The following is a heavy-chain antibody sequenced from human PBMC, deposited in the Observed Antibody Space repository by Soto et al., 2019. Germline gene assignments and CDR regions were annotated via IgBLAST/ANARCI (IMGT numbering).Heavy chain of an antibody. Sequence: EVQLVESGGGLVKPGGSLRLSCAASGLTFSNAWMTWVGKAPGKGLEWVGRVKSKTDGGTIDYAAPVKDRFTISRDDSKNTLYLQMNSLKTEDTAVYYCIGTYSGSSMRFDYWSQGTLVTVSS. D-gene: IGHD5-12*01. CDR1: GLTFSNAW. J-gene: IGHJ4*02. CDR2: VKSKTDGGTI. CDR3: IGTYSGSSMRFDY. V-gene: IGHV3-15*01.